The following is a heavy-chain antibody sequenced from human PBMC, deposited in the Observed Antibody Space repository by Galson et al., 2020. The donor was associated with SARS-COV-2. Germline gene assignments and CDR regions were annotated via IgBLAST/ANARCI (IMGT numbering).Heavy chain of an antibody. V-gene: IGHV5-51*01. CDR3: ATLTGGYDPYYFDY. CDR1: GYSFTSYW. Sequence: HGESLKISCKGSGYSFTSYWNGWVRQMPGKGLEWMGIIYPGDSDTRYSTSFQGQVTISADKSSSTAYLQWSSLKASDAAMYYCATLTGGYDPYYFDYWCQGTLFTVSS. D-gene: IGHD5-12*01. J-gene: IGHJ4*02. CDR2: IYPGDSDT.